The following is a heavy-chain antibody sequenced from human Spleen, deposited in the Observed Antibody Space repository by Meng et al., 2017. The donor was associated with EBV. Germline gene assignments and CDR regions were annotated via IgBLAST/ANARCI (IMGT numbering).Heavy chain of an antibody. V-gene: IGHV1-69*01. CDR1: VVPLTTFA. Sequence: PLVQSSPGVQPPGSSVKGSFQASVVPLTTFAVSWVRHAPGHVLAWMGGLIPLFPTPKSAQKFHGRVTITADESTSTAYMDLSSLTTDDTAVYYCAFRLIGTTVDDYWGQGTLVTVSS. CDR2: LIPLFPTP. D-gene: IGHD1-20*01. J-gene: IGHJ4*02. CDR3: AFRLIGTTVDDY.